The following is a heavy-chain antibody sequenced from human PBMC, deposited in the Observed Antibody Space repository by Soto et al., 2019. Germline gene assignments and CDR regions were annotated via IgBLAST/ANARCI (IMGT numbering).Heavy chain of an antibody. Sequence: GGSLRLSCAASGFSFHDAWMNWVRQAPGKGLEWVGRIKSKTDGETTDYAAPVKGRFSVSRDDSKNTLYLQMNSLKTEDTAVYYCTADLIGSYYSPYDYWGQGILVTVSS. CDR1: GFSFHDAW. V-gene: IGHV3-15*07. CDR2: IKSKTDGETT. D-gene: IGHD3-10*01. CDR3: TADLIGSYYSPYDY. J-gene: IGHJ4*02.